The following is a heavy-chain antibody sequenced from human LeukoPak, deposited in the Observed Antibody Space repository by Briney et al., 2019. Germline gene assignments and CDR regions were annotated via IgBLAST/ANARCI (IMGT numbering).Heavy chain of an antibody. Sequence: GGSLRLSCAASGFTFSYYSMNWVRQAPGKGLEWVSSISSSSNYIYYADSVKGRFTISRDNAKNSLYLQMNSLRAEGTAVFYCARDRWFGELLYPLDYWGQGTLVTVSS. J-gene: IGHJ4*02. CDR2: ISSSSNYI. D-gene: IGHD3-10*01. CDR3: ARDRWFGELLYPLDY. V-gene: IGHV3-21*01. CDR1: GFTFSYYS.